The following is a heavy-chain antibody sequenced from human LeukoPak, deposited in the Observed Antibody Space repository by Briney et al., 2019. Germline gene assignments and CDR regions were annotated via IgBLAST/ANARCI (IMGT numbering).Heavy chain of an antibody. D-gene: IGHD4-17*01. CDR3: ARVGEDYGDYNYYFDY. CDR2: IYYNRGT. CDR1: SDSISNSAYH. Sequence: SETLSLTCTVSSDSISNSAYHWGWIRQPPGRGLEWIGTIYYNRGTYYNPSLKSRVTISVDRSKNQFSLKLSSVTAADTAVYYCARVGEDYGDYNYYFDYWGQGTLVTVSS. V-gene: IGHV4-39*07. J-gene: IGHJ4*02.